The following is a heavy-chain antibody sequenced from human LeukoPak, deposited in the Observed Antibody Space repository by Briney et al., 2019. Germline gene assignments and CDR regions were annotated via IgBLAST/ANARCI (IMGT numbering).Heavy chain of an antibody. Sequence: HAGGSLRLSCAASGFTFSDHYMDWVRQAPGQGLEWVGRSRNKANSYTTEYAASVKGRFTISRDDSKNSLYLQMNSLKTEDTAVYYCARVVVVPAARGNYYYMDVWGKGTTVTVSS. CDR2: SRNKANSYTT. CDR3: ARVVVVPAARGNYYYMDV. V-gene: IGHV3-72*01. D-gene: IGHD2-2*01. J-gene: IGHJ6*03. CDR1: GFTFSDHY.